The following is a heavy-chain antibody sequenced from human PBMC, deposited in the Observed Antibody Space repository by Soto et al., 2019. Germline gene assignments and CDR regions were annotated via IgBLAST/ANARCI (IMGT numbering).Heavy chain of an antibody. Sequence: QVQLVESGGGVVQPGRSLRLSCAASGFIFSDYAMHWVRQAPGKGLEWVAVISYGGDNKYYADSVRGRFAISRDNLKNALDVQRNSLNPADTAVYHCAKARHSTSWYGVKADFWGQGTMVTVSS. D-gene: IGHD6-13*01. J-gene: IGHJ4*02. CDR3: AKARHSTSWYGVKADF. CDR2: ISYGGDNK. CDR1: GFIFSDYA. V-gene: IGHV3-30*09.